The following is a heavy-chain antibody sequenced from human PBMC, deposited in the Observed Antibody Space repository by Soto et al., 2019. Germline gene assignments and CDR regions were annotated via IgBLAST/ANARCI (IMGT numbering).Heavy chain of an antibody. J-gene: IGHJ6*02. D-gene: IGHD3-16*01. CDR1: GYTFTRSG. CDR3: ARMGHVPYCSYGMDV. V-gene: IGHV1-18*01. CDR2: IYGYNGNT. Sequence: QVQLVQSGAEVKKPGASVKVSCKASGYTFTRSGISWVRQAPGQGLEWMGWIYGYNGNTNYAQKFQGRITMTTDTPTSTAYMELRSLRSDDTAVYYWARMGHVPYCSYGMDVWGQGTTVIVSS.